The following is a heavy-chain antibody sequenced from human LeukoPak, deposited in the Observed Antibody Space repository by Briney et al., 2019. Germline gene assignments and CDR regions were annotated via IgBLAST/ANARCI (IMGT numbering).Heavy chain of an antibody. V-gene: IGHV1-3*04. D-gene: IGHD4-17*01. Sequence: ASVKVSCKASGYIFNHHGIHWVRQAPGHGLEWMGWINTDNGDTKYSEKLQDRVTITRDISASTAYMELISLQFEDTAVYTCARDHRYSDRHCMASWGQGTLVTVSS. CDR1: GYIFNHHG. J-gene: IGHJ5*02. CDR2: INTDNGDT. CDR3: ARDHRYSDRHCMAS.